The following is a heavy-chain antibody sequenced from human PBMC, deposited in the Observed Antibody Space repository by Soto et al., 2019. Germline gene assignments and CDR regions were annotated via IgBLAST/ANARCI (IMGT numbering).Heavy chain of an antibody. CDR1: GYTFTGYY. V-gene: IGHV1-2*02. CDR3: ARSSVNVLRFLEWLPKNDAFDI. Sequence: ASVKVSCKASGYTFTGYYMHWVRQAPGQGLEWMGWINPNSGGTNYAQKFQGRVTMTRDTSISTAYMELSRLRSDDTAVYYCARSSVNVLRFLEWLPKNDAFDIWGQGTMVTVSS. CDR2: INPNSGGT. D-gene: IGHD3-3*01. J-gene: IGHJ3*02.